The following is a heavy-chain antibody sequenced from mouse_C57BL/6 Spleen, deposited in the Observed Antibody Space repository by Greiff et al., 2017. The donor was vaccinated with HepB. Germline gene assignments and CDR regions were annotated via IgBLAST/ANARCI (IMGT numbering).Heavy chain of an antibody. CDR3: ARRVTTVVATRAMDY. J-gene: IGHJ4*01. D-gene: IGHD1-1*01. V-gene: IGHV1-50*01. CDR2: IDPSDSYT. CDR1: GYTFTSYW. Sequence: QVQLQQPGAELVKPGASVKLSCKASGYTFTSYWMQWVKQRPGQGLEWIGEIDPSDSYTNYNQKFKGKATLTVDTSSSTAYMQLSSLTSEDSAVYYCARRVTTVVATRAMDYWGQGTSVTVSS.